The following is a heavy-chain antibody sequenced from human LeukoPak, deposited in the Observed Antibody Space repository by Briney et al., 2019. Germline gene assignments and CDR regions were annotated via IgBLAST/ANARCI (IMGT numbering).Heavy chain of an antibody. D-gene: IGHD1-26*01. Sequence: QTGGSLRLSCAASGFTVSSNYMSWVRQAPGKGLEWVSVIYSGGSTYYADSVKGRFTISRDNSKNTLYLQMNSLRAEDTAVYYCARDLGVRSYSPTLYYYYGMDVWGQGTTVTVSS. CDR2: IYSGGST. CDR1: GFTVSSNY. V-gene: IGHV3-53*01. CDR3: ARDLGVRSYSPTLYYYYGMDV. J-gene: IGHJ6*02.